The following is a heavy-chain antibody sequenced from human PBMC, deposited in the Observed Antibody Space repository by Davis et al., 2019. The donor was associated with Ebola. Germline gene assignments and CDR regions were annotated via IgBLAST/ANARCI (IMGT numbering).Heavy chain of an antibody. CDR1: GFTFSSYS. V-gene: IGHV3-23*01. Sequence: GESLKISCAASGFTFSSYSMSWVRQAPGKGLEWVSAISGSACSTYYADSVKGRFTISRDNAKNSLYLQMNSLRAEDTAVYYCARVHAGQLLMYWGQGTLVTVSS. D-gene: IGHD3-10*01. CDR2: ISGSACST. CDR3: ARVHAGQLLMY. J-gene: IGHJ4*02.